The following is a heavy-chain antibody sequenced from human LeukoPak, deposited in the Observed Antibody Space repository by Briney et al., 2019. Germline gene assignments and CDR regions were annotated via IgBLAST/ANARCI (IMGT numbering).Heavy chain of an antibody. CDR3: ARVGVLPWFGDPHWFDP. Sequence: ASVKVSCKASGYTFTSYGVSWVRQAPGQGLEWMGWISAYNGNTNYAQKLQGRVTMTTDTSTSTAYMELRSLRSDDTAVYYCARVGVLPWFGDPHWFDPWGQGTLVTVSS. CDR2: ISAYNGNT. D-gene: IGHD3-10*01. J-gene: IGHJ5*02. CDR1: GYTFTSYG. V-gene: IGHV1-18*04.